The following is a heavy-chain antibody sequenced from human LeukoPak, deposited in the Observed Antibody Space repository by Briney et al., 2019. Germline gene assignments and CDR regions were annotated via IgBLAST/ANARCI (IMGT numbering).Heavy chain of an antibody. D-gene: IGHD2-8*01. Sequence: AETLSLTCGVSGGSISNTNWWSWVRQPPGQGLEWIGEISLTGLTHYNPSLESRVTVSLDKSKNQLSLNLTSVTAADTAVYYCSRENGAFSPFGYWGQGTLVTVLS. CDR2: ISLTGLT. CDR1: GGSISNTNW. CDR3: SRENGAFSPFGY. V-gene: IGHV4-4*02. J-gene: IGHJ4*02.